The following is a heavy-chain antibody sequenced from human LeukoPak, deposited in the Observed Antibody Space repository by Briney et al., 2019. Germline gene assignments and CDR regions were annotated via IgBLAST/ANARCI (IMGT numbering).Heavy chain of an antibody. V-gene: IGHV4-34*01. CDR2: INHSGST. CDR1: GGSFSGYY. J-gene: IGHJ4*02. Sequence: SETLSLTCAVYGGSFSGYYRSWIRQPPGKGLEWIGEINHSGSTNYNPSLKSRVTISVDTSKNQFSLKLSSVTAADTAVYYCARRRYRSYYFDYWGQGTLVTVSS. CDR3: ARRRYRSYYFDY. D-gene: IGHD5-18*01.